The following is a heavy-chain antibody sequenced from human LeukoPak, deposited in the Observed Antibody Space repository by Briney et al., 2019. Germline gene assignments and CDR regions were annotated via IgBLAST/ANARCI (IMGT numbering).Heavy chain of an antibody. CDR3: ARDEVGATLGDAFDI. J-gene: IGHJ3*02. Sequence: SETLSLTCTVSGGSISSSSYYWGWIRQPPGKGLEWIGSIYYSGSTYYNPSLKSRVTISVDTSKNQFSLKLSSVTAADTAVYYCARDEVGATLGDAFDIWGQGTMVTVSS. CDR1: GGSISSSSYY. V-gene: IGHV4-39*07. CDR2: IYYSGST. D-gene: IGHD1-26*01.